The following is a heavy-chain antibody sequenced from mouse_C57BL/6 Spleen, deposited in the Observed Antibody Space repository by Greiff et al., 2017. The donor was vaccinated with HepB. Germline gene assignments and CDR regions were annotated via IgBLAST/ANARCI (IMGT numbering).Heavy chain of an antibody. V-gene: IGHV1-26*01. Sequence: VQLQQSGPELVKPGASVKISCKASGYTFTDYYMNWVKQSHGKSLEWIGDINPNNGGTSYNQKFKGKATLTVDKSSSTAYMELRSLTSEDSAVYYCARSGYGSSLWYFDVWGTGTTVTVSS. CDR2: INPNNGGT. J-gene: IGHJ1*03. CDR3: ARSGYGSSLWYFDV. D-gene: IGHD1-1*01. CDR1: GYTFTDYY.